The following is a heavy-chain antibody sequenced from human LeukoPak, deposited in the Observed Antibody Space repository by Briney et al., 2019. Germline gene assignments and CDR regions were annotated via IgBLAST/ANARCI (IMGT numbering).Heavy chain of an antibody. D-gene: IGHD6-19*01. J-gene: IGHJ4*02. CDR3: ANRHVSSGWPFDY. V-gene: IGHV3-23*01. Sequence: PGGSLRLSCATSGFTFNSYAMSWVRQAPGKGLEWVSTISGSGSGTYYADSVKGRFTISRDNSKNTLYLQMNSLRAEDTAVYYCANRHVSSGWPFDYWGQGTLVTVSS. CDR2: ISGSGSGT. CDR1: GFTFNSYA.